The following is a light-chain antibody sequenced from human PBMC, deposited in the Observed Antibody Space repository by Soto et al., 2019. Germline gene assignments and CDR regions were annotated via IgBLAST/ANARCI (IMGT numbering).Light chain of an antibody. CDR1: QSVSSY. Sequence: EIVLTQSPATLSLSPGERATLYCRVSQSVSSYLAWYQQKPGQAPRLLIYDASNRATGIPARFSGSGSGTDFTLTISSLEPEDFAVYYCQQRSNWPITFGQGTRLEIK. J-gene: IGKJ5*01. V-gene: IGKV3-11*01. CDR2: DAS. CDR3: QQRSNWPIT.